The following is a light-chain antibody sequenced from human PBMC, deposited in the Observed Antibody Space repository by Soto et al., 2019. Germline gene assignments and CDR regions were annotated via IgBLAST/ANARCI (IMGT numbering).Light chain of an antibody. CDR1: QSINSF. Sequence: EIVLTQSPGTLSLSPGEGATLSCRASQSINSFLAWYQQRRGQAPRLLIHGASNRATGIPGRFSGSGSGTDFTLTISRLEPEDFAVYYCQQYGGSPRTFGQGTKVDIK. J-gene: IGKJ1*01. V-gene: IGKV3-20*01. CDR2: GAS. CDR3: QQYGGSPRT.